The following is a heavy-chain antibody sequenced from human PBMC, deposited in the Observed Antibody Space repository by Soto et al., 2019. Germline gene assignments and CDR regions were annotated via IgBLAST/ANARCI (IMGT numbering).Heavy chain of an antibody. CDR2: INHSGST. Sequence: ETLSLTCAVYGGSFSGYYWSWIRQPPGKGLEWIGEINHSGSTNYNPSLKSRVTISVDTSKNQFSLKLSSVTAADTAVYYCARGTLYYYDSSGYYTPSAEYFQHWGQGTLVTVSS. J-gene: IGHJ1*01. CDR1: GGSFSGYY. D-gene: IGHD3-22*01. CDR3: ARGTLYYYDSSGYYTPSAEYFQH. V-gene: IGHV4-34*01.